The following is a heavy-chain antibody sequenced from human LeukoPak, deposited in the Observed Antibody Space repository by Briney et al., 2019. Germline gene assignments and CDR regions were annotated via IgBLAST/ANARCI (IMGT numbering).Heavy chain of an antibody. Sequence: SVKVSXKASGYTFTSYGLSWVRQAPGQGLEWMGRIIPIFGTANYAQKFQGRVTITTDESTSTAYMELSSLRSEDTAVYYCAREVALTYYYGSGSYRFDYWGQGTLVTVSS. CDR3: AREVALTYYYGSGSYRFDY. J-gene: IGHJ4*02. V-gene: IGHV1-69*05. CDR2: IIPIFGTA. D-gene: IGHD3-10*01. CDR1: GYTFTSYG.